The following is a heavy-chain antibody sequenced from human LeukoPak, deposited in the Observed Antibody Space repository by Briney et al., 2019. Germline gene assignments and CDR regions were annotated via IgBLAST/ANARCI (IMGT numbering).Heavy chain of an antibody. CDR1: GGSISSYY. CDR2: IYYSGST. Sequence: SETLSLTCTVSGGSISSYYWSWIRQPPGKGLEWIGYIYYSGSTNYNPSLKSRVTISVDTSKNQFSLKLSSVTAADTAVYYCARDPEYCSGGSCPTYAFDIWGQGTMVTVSS. D-gene: IGHD2-15*01. J-gene: IGHJ3*02. V-gene: IGHV4-59*12. CDR3: ARDPEYCSGGSCPTYAFDI.